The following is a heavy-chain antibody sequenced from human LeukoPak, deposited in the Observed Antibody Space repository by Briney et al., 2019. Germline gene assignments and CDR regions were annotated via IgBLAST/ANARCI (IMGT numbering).Heavy chain of an antibody. V-gene: IGHV3-23*01. CDR1: GFTFSNYA. Sequence: GGSLRLSCAASGFTFSNYAMTWVRQAPGKGLEWVSSVTGSGSSTYYAESVKGRFTISRGNSKNTLYLQMNSLRAEDTAVYYCARPFDCWGQGTLVTVSS. J-gene: IGHJ4*02. CDR2: VTGSGSST. CDR3: ARPFDC.